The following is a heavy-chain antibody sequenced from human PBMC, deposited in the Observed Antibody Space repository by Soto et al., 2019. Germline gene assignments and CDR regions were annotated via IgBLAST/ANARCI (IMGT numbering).Heavy chain of an antibody. V-gene: IGHV2-5*02. D-gene: IGHD3-10*01. CDR2: IYWDDDK. J-gene: IGHJ4*02. Sequence: QITLKESGPTLVKPTQSLTLTCTFSGCSLSTSGVGVAWMRQPPGKALEWLALIYWDDDKRNSPSLKSRLTITKDTSKNQVVLTMTNMDPVDTATYYCAHRRTYGSGSYSFGYWGQGTLVTVSS. CDR1: GCSLSTSGVG. CDR3: AHRRTYGSGSYSFGY.